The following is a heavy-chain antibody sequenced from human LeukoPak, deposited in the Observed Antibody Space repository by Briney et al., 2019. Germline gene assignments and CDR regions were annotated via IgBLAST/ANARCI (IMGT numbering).Heavy chain of an antibody. CDR3: ARDGEMATITSWFDP. CDR2: ISSRGNTK. V-gene: IGHV3-11*01. D-gene: IGHD5-24*01. CDR1: GFTFSDYY. Sequence: PGGSLRLSCAASGFTFSDYYMSWIRQAPGKGLEWVSYISSRGNTKYYADSVKGRFTISRDNAKNSLYLQMNSLRAEDTAEYYCARDGEMATITSWFDPWGQGTLVTVSS. J-gene: IGHJ5*02.